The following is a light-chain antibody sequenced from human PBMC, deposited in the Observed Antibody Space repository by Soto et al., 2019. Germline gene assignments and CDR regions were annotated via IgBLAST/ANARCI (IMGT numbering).Light chain of an antibody. Sequence: RMSQSPSSVSASIGDTVTIAFRASQYIGTWLAWYQQKPGKAPKLLIYKASTLKSGVPSRFSGSGSGTEFTLTISSLQPDDFATYYCQHYNSYSEAFGQGTK. CDR1: QYIGTW. CDR2: KAS. V-gene: IGKV1-5*03. J-gene: IGKJ1*01. CDR3: QHYNSYSEA.